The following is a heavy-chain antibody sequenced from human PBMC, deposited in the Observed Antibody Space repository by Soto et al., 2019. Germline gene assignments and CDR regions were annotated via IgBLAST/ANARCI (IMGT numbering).Heavy chain of an antibody. CDR1: GYSFTSYW. D-gene: IGHD5-12*01. CDR3: ARASGVGYSGYDSYYYYGMDV. V-gene: IGHV5-10-1*03. Sequence: EVQLVQSGAEVKKPGESLRISCKGSGYSFTSYWISWVRQMPGKGLEWMGRIDPSDSYTNYSPSFQGHVTISADKSISTAYLQWSSLKASDTAMYYCARASGVGYSGYDSYYYYGMDVWGQGTTVTVSS. J-gene: IGHJ6*02. CDR2: IDPSDSYT.